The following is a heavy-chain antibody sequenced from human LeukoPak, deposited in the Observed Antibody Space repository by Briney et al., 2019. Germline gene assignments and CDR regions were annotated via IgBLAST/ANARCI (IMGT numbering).Heavy chain of an antibody. CDR3: AKPILPRDYGLDY. D-gene: IGHD4-17*01. V-gene: IGHV3-30*18. CDR2: ISSDGSNK. CDR1: GFTFSSYD. J-gene: IGHJ4*02. Sequence: QAGGSLRLSCAASGFTFSSYDIHWVRQAPGKGLEWVAVISSDGSNKYYADSVKGRFTISRDNSKNTLYLQMNSLRAEDTAVYYCAKPILPRDYGLDYWGQGTLVTVSS.